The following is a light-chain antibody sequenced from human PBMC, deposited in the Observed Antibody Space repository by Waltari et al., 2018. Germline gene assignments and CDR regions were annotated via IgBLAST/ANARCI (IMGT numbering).Light chain of an antibody. V-gene: IGKV3-15*01. CDR1: QSVSSN. CDR3: QQYNNWPPGT. J-gene: IGKJ4*01. Sequence: ETVMTQSPATLSVSPGERATLSCRASQSVSSNLAWYQQKPGQAPRLLIYGASTRATGIPARFSVSGSGTEFTLTISSLQSEDFAVYYCQQYNNWPPGTFGGGTKVEIK. CDR2: GAS.